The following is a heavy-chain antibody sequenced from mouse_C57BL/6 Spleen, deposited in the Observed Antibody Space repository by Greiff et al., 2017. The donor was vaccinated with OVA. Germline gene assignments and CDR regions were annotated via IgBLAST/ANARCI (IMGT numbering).Heavy chain of an antibody. D-gene: IGHD2-4*01. CDR2: IDPANGNT. CDR3: ARKPLYYNYGWFAD. V-gene: IGHV14-3*01. Sequence: VQLKQSVAELVRPGASVKLSCTASGFTITNTYMHWVKQRPEQGLEWIGRIDPANGNTKYAPKFQGKATLTADTSSNTAYLQLSSLTSEDTAIYYCARKPLYYNYGWFADWGQGTLVTVSA. CDR1: GFTITNTY. J-gene: IGHJ3*01.